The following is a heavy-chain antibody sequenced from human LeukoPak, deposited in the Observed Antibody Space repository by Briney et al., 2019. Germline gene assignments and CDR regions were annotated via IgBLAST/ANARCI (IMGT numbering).Heavy chain of an antibody. CDR1: GFTFSSYS. V-gene: IGHV3-48*01. CDR2: ISSSSSTI. Sequence: GGSLRLSCAASGFTFSSYSMNWVRQAPGKGLEWVSYISSSSSTIYYADSVKGRFTISRDNAKNSLYLQMNSLRAEDTAVYYCARDSPYYYGSGSATYYMDVWGKGATVTISS. J-gene: IGHJ6*03. CDR3: ARDSPYYYGSGSATYYMDV. D-gene: IGHD3-10*01.